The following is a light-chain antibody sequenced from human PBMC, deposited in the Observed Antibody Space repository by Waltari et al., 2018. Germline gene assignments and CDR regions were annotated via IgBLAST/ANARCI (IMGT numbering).Light chain of an antibody. CDR1: SRDVGGIDY. V-gene: IGLV2-8*01. CDR3: SSYGGSNNVL. J-gene: IGLJ2*01. CDR2: EVA. Sequence: QSALTQPPSASGSPGQSVTISCTGTSRDVGGIDYVSWYQHHPGKAPKLLIYEVAKRPSGVPDRFSGSKSANTASLTVSDLQPEDEADYYCSSYGGSNNVLFGGGTKLTVL.